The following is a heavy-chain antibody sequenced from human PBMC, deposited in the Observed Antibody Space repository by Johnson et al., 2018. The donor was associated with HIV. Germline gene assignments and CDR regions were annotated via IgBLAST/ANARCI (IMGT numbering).Heavy chain of an antibody. CDR3: ARGGGCGGDCYSGYDAFDI. CDR2: IRYDGSKK. Sequence: QVQLVESGGGVVQPGRSLRLSCAASGFTFRSYDMHWVRQAPGKGLEWVAFIRYDGSKKYYADSVKGRFNISRENSKNTLYLQMNSLRAWDTAVYYCARGGGCGGDCYSGYDAFDIWGQGTMVTVSS. CDR1: GFTFRSYD. D-gene: IGHD2-21*01. V-gene: IGHV3-33*08. J-gene: IGHJ3*02.